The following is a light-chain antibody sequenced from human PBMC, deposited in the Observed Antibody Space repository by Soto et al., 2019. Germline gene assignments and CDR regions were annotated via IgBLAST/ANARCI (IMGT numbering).Light chain of an antibody. CDR2: GAS. V-gene: IGKV3-15*01. CDR1: QSVSSS. Sequence: IVMTQSPATLSVSPGERATLSCRARQSVSSSLAWYQQKPGQAPRLLIYGASTRATGIPARFSGSGSGTEFTLTISSLQSEDFAVYYCQQYSIWRTFGQGTKVDI. CDR3: QQYSIWRT. J-gene: IGKJ1*01.